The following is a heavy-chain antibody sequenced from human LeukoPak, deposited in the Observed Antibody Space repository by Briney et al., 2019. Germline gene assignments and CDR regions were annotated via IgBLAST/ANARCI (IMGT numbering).Heavy chain of an antibody. CDR2: INPGNGDT. J-gene: IGHJ6*02. CDR1: GYTFTNYA. D-gene: IGHD2-15*01. CDR3: ARERWHCRVNCYSVYYYALDV. V-gene: IGHV1-3*01. Sequence: GASVKVSCKGSGYTFTNYAVHWVRQAPGQRLEWLGWINPGNGDTKYSQNFQGGVTVTSDTSAATVYVELNSLTSEDTAVYYCARERWHCRVNCYSVYYYALDVWGQGTTVTVSS.